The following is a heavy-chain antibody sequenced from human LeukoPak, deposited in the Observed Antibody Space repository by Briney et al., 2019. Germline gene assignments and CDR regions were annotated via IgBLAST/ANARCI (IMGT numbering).Heavy chain of an antibody. CDR1: GFTFDDYG. Sequence: PGGSLRLSCAASGFTFDDYGVSWVRQAPGKGLEWVSGINWNGGSTGYADSVKGRFTISRDNAKNSLYLQMNSLRAEDTALYHCARDRVFIFGVASDAFDIWGQGTMVTVSS. CDR2: INWNGGST. D-gene: IGHD3-3*01. CDR3: ARDRVFIFGVASDAFDI. V-gene: IGHV3-20*01. J-gene: IGHJ3*02.